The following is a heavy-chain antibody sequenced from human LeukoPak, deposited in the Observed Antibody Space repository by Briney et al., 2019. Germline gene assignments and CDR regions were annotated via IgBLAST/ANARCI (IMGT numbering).Heavy chain of an antibody. CDR1: GGSISSYY. V-gene: IGHV4-59*08. J-gene: IGHJ5*02. D-gene: IGHD1-26*01. CDR2: IYYSGST. CDR3: ARLKWERLFQEWFDP. Sequence: SETLSLTCTVSGGSISSYYWSWIRQPPGKGLEWIGYIYYSGSTNYNPSLKSRVTISVDASQNQFSLRLRSATAADTAVYYCARLKWERLFQEWFDPWGQGMLVTVSS.